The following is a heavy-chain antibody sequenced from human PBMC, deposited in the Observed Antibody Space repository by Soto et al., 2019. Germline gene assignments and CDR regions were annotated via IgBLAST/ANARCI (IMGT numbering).Heavy chain of an antibody. CDR1: GFTFSSYG. CDR2: ISYDGSNK. J-gene: IGHJ4*02. CDR3: AKGTRMFAY. V-gene: IGHV3-30*18. Sequence: GGSLRLSCAASGFTFSSYGMHWVRQAPGKGLEWVAVISYDGSNKYYADSVKGRFTISRDNSKNTLYLQMNSLRAEDTAVYYCAKGTRMFAYWGQGTLVTVSS. D-gene: IGHD1-7*01.